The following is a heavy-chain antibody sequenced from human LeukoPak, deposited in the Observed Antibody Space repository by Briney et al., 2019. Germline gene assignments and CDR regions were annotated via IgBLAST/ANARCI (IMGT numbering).Heavy chain of an antibody. J-gene: IGHJ5*02. CDR1: GYTFTSYD. V-gene: IGHV1-8*01. CDR2: MNPNSGNT. Sequence: GASVKVSCKASGYTFTSYDINWVRQATGQGLEWMGWMNPNSGNTGYAQKFQGRVTMTRNTSISTAYMELSSLRSEDTAVYYCARAMYDFWSGYYTRFDPWGQGTLVTVSS. D-gene: IGHD3-3*01. CDR3: ARAMYDFWSGYYTRFDP.